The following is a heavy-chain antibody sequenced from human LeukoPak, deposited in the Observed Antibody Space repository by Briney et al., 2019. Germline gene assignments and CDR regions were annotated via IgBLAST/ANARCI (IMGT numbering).Heavy chain of an antibody. V-gene: IGHV4-59*01. D-gene: IGHD6-19*01. CDR2: IYYSGST. CDR3: VRGSVKFDY. J-gene: IGHJ4*02. CDR1: DGSISSYY. Sequence: SETLSLTCTVSDGSISSYYWSWIRQPPGKGLEWIGYIYYSGSTNYNPSLKSRVTISVDTSKNQFSLKLNSVTAADTAVYYCVRGSVKFDYWGQGTLVTVSS.